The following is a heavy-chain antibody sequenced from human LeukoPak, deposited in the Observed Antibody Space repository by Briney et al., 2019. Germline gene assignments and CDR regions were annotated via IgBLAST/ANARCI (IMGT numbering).Heavy chain of an antibody. D-gene: IGHD1-26*01. J-gene: IGHJ4*02. CDR2: INAGNGNT. V-gene: IGHV1-3*01. CDR3: ARVGGSYYCFDY. Sequence: GASVKVSCKASGYTFTSYAMHWVRQAPGQRLEWMGWINAGNGNTKYSQKFQGRVTITRDTSASTAYMELSSLRSEDTAVYYCARVGGSYYCFDYWGQGTLVTVSS. CDR1: GYTFTSYA.